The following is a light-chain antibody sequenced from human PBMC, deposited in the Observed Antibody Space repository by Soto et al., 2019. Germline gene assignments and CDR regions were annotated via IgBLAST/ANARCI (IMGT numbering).Light chain of an antibody. CDR3: RQHNSFPIT. CDR1: QGISSY. V-gene: IGKV1-9*01. CDR2: AAS. J-gene: IGKJ5*01. Sequence: DIQMTQSPSTLSASVGDRVTITCRASQGISSYLVWYQQKAGTAPKSLIYAASTLQTGVPSRFSGRRSGTEFTLTISSLQPEDSANYYCRQHNSFPITFGQGTRLEIK.